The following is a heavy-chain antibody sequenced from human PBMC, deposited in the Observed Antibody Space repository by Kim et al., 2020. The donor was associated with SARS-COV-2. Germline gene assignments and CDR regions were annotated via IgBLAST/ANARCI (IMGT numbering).Heavy chain of an antibody. Sequence: GGSLRLSCAASGFTFSSHWMHWVRQAPGKGLVWVSRVAPDGSGASYADSVMGRFTISRDNARDTLFLQMNSLTGKDTAVYYCARLVGLGLLDYWARGTLDRVSS. CDR3: ARLVGLGLLDY. CDR2: VAPDGSGA. CDR1: GFTFSSHW. V-gene: IGHV3-74*01. J-gene: IGHJ4*02. D-gene: IGHD1-26*01.